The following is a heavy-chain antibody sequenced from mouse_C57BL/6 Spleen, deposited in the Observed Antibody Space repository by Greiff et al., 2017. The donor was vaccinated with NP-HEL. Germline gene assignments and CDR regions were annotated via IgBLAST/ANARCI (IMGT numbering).Heavy chain of an antibody. CDR2: INYDGSST. V-gene: IGHV5-16*01. J-gene: IGHJ1*03. D-gene: IGHD2-4*01. Sequence: EVQLVESEGGLVQPGSSMKLSCTASGFTFSDYYMAWVRQVPEKGLEWVANINYDGSSTYYLDSLKSRFIFSRDNAKNILYLQMSSLKSEDTATYYCARAPYDYHWYFDVWGTGTTVTVSS. CDR3: ARAPYDYHWYFDV. CDR1: GFTFSDYY.